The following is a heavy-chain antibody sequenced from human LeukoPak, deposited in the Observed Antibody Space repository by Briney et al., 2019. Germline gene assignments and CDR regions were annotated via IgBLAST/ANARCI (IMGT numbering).Heavy chain of an antibody. J-gene: IGHJ4*02. D-gene: IGHD2-2*01. Sequence: GGSLRLSCAASGFTFEDYAMHWVRQAPGKGLEWVSGISWNSGSIGYADSAKGRFTISRDNAKNSLYLQMNNLRPEDTALYYCAKGQYTSLALPDATWGQGTLVTVSS. CDR2: ISWNSGSI. CDR1: GFTFEDYA. CDR3: AKGQYTSLALPDAT. V-gene: IGHV3-9*01.